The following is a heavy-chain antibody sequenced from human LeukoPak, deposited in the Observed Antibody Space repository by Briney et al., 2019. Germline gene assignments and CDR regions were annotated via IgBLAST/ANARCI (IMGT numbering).Heavy chain of an antibody. D-gene: IGHD3-22*01. Sequence: SETLSLTCAVYGGSFSGYYWSWIRQPPGKGLEWIGEINHSGSTNYNPSLKSRVIISVDTSKNQFSLKLSSVTAADTAVYYCARDSDYYYDSSGYYDYWGQGTLVTVSS. CDR3: ARDSDYYYDSSGYYDY. CDR1: GGSFSGYY. V-gene: IGHV4-34*01. J-gene: IGHJ4*02. CDR2: INHSGST.